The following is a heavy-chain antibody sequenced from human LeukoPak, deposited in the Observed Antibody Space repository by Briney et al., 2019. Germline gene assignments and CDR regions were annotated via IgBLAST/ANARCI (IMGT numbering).Heavy chain of an antibody. J-gene: IGHJ3*02. CDR1: GFTFSSYA. D-gene: IGHD1-26*01. Sequence: GGSLRLSCAASGFTFSSYAMSWVRQAPGKGLEWVSGIGYSGGGTYYADSVKGRFTISRDNSKNTLYLQMNSLRAEDTAVYYCAREELWTGYDAFDIWGQGTMVTVSS. V-gene: IGHV3-23*01. CDR3: AREELWTGYDAFDI. CDR2: IGYSGGGT.